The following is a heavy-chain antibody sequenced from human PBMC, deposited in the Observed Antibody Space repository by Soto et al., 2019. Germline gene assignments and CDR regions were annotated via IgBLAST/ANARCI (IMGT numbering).Heavy chain of an antibody. CDR1: GGSFSGYY. CDR3: ARGRRSSSWYH. V-gene: IGHV4-34*01. D-gene: IGHD6-13*01. J-gene: IGHJ5*02. CDR2: INHSGST. Sequence: SETLSLTCAVYGGSFSGYYWSWIRQPPGKGLEWIGEINHSGSTNYNPSLKSRVTISVDTSKNQFSLKLSSVTAADTAVYYCARGRRSSSWYHWGQGTLVTVSS.